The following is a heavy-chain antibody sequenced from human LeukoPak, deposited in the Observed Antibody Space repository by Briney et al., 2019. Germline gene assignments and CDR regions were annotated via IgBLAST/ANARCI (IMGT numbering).Heavy chain of an antibody. Sequence: GGSLRLSCSASGFTFSSYATSWVRQAPGKGLEWVSSISGSGDSAYYADSVKGRFTISRDNSKNTLYLQMSSLRAEDTAVYYSAKLSSYDILTALGNWGQGTLVTVSS. CDR1: GFTFSSYA. CDR2: ISGSGDSA. CDR3: AKLSSYDILTALGN. V-gene: IGHV3-23*01. D-gene: IGHD3-9*01. J-gene: IGHJ4*02.